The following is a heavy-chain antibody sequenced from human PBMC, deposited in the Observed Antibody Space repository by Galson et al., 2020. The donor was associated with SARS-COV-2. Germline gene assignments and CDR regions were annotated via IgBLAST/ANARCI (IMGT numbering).Heavy chain of an antibody. CDR3: ARGHHQITTLVVFVTGGSFYFDS. CDR1: GGSFNGYY. J-gene: IGHJ4*02. D-gene: IGHD3-22*01. V-gene: IGHV4-34*01. CDR2: INHSGSI. Sequence: SQTLSLTCAVYGGSFNGYYWSWIRQSPGKWLEWIGEINHSGSINYNPSLTSRVTMSVDTSKNQFSLKLTSITVADTAVYYCARGHHQITTLVVFVTGGSFYFDSWGQGTLVTVSS.